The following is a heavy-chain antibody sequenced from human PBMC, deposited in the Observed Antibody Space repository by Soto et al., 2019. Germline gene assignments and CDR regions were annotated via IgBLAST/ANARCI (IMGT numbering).Heavy chain of an antibody. Sequence: SETLSLTCTVSVGSISTYYWNWIRQPPGKGLEWIGYIYYSGSTNYNPSLKSRVTMSVDTSKNQFSLKLSSVTAADTAVYYCAKIVVVPAAAGYWFDPWGQGTLVTVSS. D-gene: IGHD2-2*01. V-gene: IGHV4-59*08. CDR2: IYYSGST. CDR1: VGSISTYY. CDR3: AKIVVVPAAAGYWFDP. J-gene: IGHJ5*02.